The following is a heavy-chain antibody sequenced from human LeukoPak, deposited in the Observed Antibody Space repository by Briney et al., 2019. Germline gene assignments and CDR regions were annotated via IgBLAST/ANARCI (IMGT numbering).Heavy chain of an antibody. Sequence: SETLSLTCTVSGGSISSGSYYWGWLRQPAGKGLEWIGRIYTSGSTNYNPSLKSRVTISVDASKNQFSLKLSSVTAADTAVYYCARVRFDSSSWYYFDYWGQGTLVTVSS. CDR3: ARVRFDSSSWYYFDY. CDR1: GGSISSGSYY. J-gene: IGHJ4*02. CDR2: IYTSGST. D-gene: IGHD6-13*01. V-gene: IGHV4-61*02.